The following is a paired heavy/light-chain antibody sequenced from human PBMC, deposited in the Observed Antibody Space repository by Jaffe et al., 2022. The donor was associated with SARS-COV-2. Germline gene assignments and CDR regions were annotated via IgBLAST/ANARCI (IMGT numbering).Light chain of an antibody. CDR3: SSYTSSSLWV. CDR1: SSDVGDYNY. V-gene: IGLV2-14*01. Sequence: QSALTQPASVSGSPGQSITIPCTGTSSDVGDYNYVSWYQQHPGEAPKLMIYEVSNRPSGVSTRFSGSKSGNTASLAISGLQAEDEADYYCSSYTSSSLWVFGGGTKLTVL. J-gene: IGLJ3*02. CDR2: EVS.
Heavy chain of an antibody. CDR1: GYTFSDYW. D-gene: IGHD5-12*01. CDR3: ARLASPTFAKGWFDP. CDR2: IYPGDSDI. Sequence: EVQLVQSGAEVKKAGESLKISCKGSGYTFSDYWIGWVRQMPGKGLEWMGIIYPGDSDIRYSQSFQGQVTVSADKSINTAYLQWSSLEASDTAMYYCARLASPTFAKGWFDPWGQGTLVTVSS. J-gene: IGHJ5*02. V-gene: IGHV5-51*01.